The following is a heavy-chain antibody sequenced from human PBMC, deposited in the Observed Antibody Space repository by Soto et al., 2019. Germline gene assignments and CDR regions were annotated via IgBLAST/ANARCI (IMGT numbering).Heavy chain of an antibody. J-gene: IGHJ5*02. D-gene: IGHD2-15*01. CDR1: GFTFSSYA. CDR3: AKDSQDGSWFRGSWFDP. V-gene: IGHV3-23*01. CDR2: ISGSGGST. Sequence: EVQLLESGGGLVPPGGSLRLSCAASGFTFSSYAMSWVRQAPGKGLEWVPAISGSGGSTYYADSVKGRFTISRDNSKNTIYRQMSSLRAEDTAVYYCAKDSQDGSWFRGSWFDPWGQGTLVTVSS.